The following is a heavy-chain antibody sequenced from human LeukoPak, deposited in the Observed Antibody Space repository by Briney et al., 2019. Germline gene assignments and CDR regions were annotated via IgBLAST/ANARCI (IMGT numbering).Heavy chain of an antibody. J-gene: IGHJ3*02. Sequence: PSETLSLTCTVSGGSISSSSYYWGWIRQPPGKGLEWIGSIYYSGSTYYNPSLKSRVTISVDTSKNQFSLKLSSVTAADTAVYYCASVGPSAFDIWGQGTMVTVSS. CDR2: IYYSGST. V-gene: IGHV4-39*07. D-gene: IGHD1-26*01. CDR3: ASVGPSAFDI. CDR1: GGSISSSSYY.